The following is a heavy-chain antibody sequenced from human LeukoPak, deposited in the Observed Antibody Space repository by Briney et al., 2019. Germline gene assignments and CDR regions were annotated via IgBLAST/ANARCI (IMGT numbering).Heavy chain of an antibody. CDR3: ARVRGVIRPSYFDQ. V-gene: IGHV5-51*01. CDR1: VSSFTSYW. D-gene: IGHD3-10*01. J-gene: IGHJ4*02. CDR2: IYPGDYDT. Sequence: PGAPLQICCKGSVSSFTSYWIGWVRPLPGKGLEWMGIIYPGDYDTRNNAYFQGQVAISADKSISTAYLQWSSLKASDTAMYYCARVRGVIRPSYFDQWGQGTLVTVSS.